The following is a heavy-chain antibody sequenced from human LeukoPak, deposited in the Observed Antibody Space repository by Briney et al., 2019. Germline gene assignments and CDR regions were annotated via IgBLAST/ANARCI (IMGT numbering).Heavy chain of an antibody. D-gene: IGHD1-26*01. CDR3: ASRLEGATYHFDY. CDR2: IKQDGSEK. CDR1: GFTFSTYY. V-gene: IGHV3-7*01. J-gene: IGHJ4*02. Sequence: SGGSLRLSCAASGFTFSTYYMSWVRQAPGTGLEWVANIKQDGSEKYYADSVKGRFTISRDNSKNTLYLQMNSLRAEDTAVYYCASRLEGATYHFDYWGQGTLVTVSS.